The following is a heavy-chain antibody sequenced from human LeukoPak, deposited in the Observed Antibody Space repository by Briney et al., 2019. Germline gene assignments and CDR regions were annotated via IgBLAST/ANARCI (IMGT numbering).Heavy chain of an antibody. CDR2: TGGSDDNT. CDR3: TRDLMTGFSSGWYFAY. Sequence: PGGSLRLSCEGSGLNFNSYAISWVRQAPGKGLEWVAVTGGSDDNTHYADSVKGRFTISRDNSANRLFLQMHSLRPDDSARYYCTRDLMTGFSSGWYFAYWGQGTLVTVSS. CDR1: GLNFNSYA. V-gene: IGHV3-23*01. D-gene: IGHD6-19*01. J-gene: IGHJ4*02.